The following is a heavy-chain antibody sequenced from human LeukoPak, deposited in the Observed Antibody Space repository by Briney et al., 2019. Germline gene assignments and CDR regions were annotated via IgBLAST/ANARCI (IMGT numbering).Heavy chain of an antibody. CDR1: GYTFTGHY. Sequence: ASVKVPCKASGYTFTGHYMHWVRQAPGQGLEWMGWINPNNGGTNYAQKFQGRVTMTRDTSISTAYMELSRLRSDDTAVYYCARGYALYSGRYIGFDYWGQGTLVTVSS. J-gene: IGHJ4*02. D-gene: IGHD1-26*01. CDR2: INPNNGGT. V-gene: IGHV1-2*02. CDR3: ARGYALYSGRYIGFDY.